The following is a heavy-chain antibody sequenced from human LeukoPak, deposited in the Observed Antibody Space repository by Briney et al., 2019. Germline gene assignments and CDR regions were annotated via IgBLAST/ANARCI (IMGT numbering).Heavy chain of an antibody. D-gene: IGHD6-19*01. CDR3: ANSYPGYSSGWYLSSGDRFDY. V-gene: IGHV3-23*01. CDR2: ISSNGDYT. Sequence: GGSLRLSCAASGFTFSSYAMSWVRQAPGKGLEWVSAISSNGDYTYYADSVKGRFTISRDNSKNTLYLQMNTLRAEDTAVYYCANSYPGYSSGWYLSSGDRFDYWGQGTLVTVSS. J-gene: IGHJ4*02. CDR1: GFTFSSYA.